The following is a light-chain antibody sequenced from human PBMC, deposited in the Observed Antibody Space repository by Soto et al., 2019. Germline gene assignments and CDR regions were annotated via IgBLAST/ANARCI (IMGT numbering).Light chain of an antibody. Sequence: QPVLTQPPSVSGAPGQRVTISCTGSSSNIGAGFDVHWYQQLPGTAPKLLIYGNSNRPSGVPDRFSGSKSGTSASLAITGLQAEDEADYYCQSYDSSLSVLWVFGGGTRLTVL. CDR1: SSNIGAGFD. CDR3: QSYDSSLSVLWV. J-gene: IGLJ3*02. V-gene: IGLV1-40*01. CDR2: GNS.